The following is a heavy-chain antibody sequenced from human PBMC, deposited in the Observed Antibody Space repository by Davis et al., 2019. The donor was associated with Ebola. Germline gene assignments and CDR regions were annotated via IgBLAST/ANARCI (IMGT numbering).Heavy chain of an antibody. V-gene: IGHV4-31*03. D-gene: IGHD3-10*01. CDR2: IYYSGST. Sequence: MPSETLSLTCTVSGGSVSSGGYYWSWIRQLPGKGLEWIGYIYYSGSTYQNPSLKSRVTISVDTSKNQFSLKLNSVTAADTAVYYCARGGGSYYMDVWGKGATVTVSS. CDR3: ARGGGSYYMDV. CDR1: GGSVSSGGYY. J-gene: IGHJ6*03.